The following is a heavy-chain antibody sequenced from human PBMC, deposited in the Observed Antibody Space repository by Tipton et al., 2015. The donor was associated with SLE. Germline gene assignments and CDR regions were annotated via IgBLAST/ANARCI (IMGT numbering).Heavy chain of an antibody. CDR2: INHSGST. J-gene: IGHJ4*02. Sequence: TLSLTCTVSGGSISTGSYYWSWIRQPPGKGLEWIGEINHSGSTNYNPSLKSRVTISVDTSKNQFSLKLSSVTAADTAVYYCARARGAVAGPEDYWGQGTLVTVSS. CDR1: GGSISTGSYY. V-gene: IGHV4-39*07. CDR3: ARARGAVAGPEDY. D-gene: IGHD6-19*01.